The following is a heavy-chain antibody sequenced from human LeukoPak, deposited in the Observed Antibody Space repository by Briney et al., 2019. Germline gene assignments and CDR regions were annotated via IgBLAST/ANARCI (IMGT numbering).Heavy chain of an antibody. CDR2: IYYSGST. J-gene: IGHJ3*02. D-gene: IGHD6-19*01. V-gene: IGHV4-39*07. Sequence: PSETLSLTCTVSGGSISSSSYYWGWIRQPPGKGLEWIGSIYYSGSTYYNPSLKSRVTISVDTSKNQFSLKLSSVTAADTAVYYCARQSGWTDAFDIWGQGTMVTVSS. CDR1: GGSISSSSYY. CDR3: ARQSGWTDAFDI.